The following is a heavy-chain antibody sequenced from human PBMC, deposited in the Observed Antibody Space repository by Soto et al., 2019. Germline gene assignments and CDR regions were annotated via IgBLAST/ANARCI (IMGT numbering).Heavy chain of an antibody. Sequence: VQLLESGGGLVQPGGSLRLSCAASQFTFSSYAMAWVRRTPGKGLEWVAAISGHGGSIYYADSVKGRFTISRDKSKNTMYLQMNSMRAEDTAVDHCAKDAEQNILVEYFELWGRGTLVSVSS. CDR3: AKDAEQNILVEYFEL. CDR1: QFTFSSYA. V-gene: IGHV3-23*01. CDR2: ISGHGGSI. J-gene: IGHJ2*01.